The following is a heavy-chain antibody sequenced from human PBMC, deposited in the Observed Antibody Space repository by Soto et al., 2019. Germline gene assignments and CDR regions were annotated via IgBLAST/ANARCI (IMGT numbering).Heavy chain of an antibody. CDR1: GGSISSCSNC. CDR2: IFYSGIT. J-gene: IGHJ4*02. Sequence: QLQLQESGPGLVKPSETLSLTCAVSGGSISSCSNCWGWIRQPPGKGLEWIGNIFYSGITYYNPSLKSRVNRYVDTSKDQFTLKLSSVTAADTAVYSCANLSGEYVSHWGQGTLVTVSS. CDR3: ANLSGEYVSH. D-gene: IGHD3-16*01. V-gene: IGHV4-39*01.